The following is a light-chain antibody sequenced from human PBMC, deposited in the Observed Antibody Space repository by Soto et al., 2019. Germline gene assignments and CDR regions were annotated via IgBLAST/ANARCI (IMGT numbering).Light chain of an antibody. CDR2: DVS. CDR1: RSDVGGYNY. Sequence: QSALTQPASVSGSPGQSITISCTGTRSDVGGYNYVSWYKQRPGKAPNLVIYDVSHRPSGVSNRFFGSKSGNTASLIISGLQAEDEADYYCFSYSTSRARIFGGGTKLTVL. J-gene: IGLJ2*01. CDR3: FSYSTSRARI. V-gene: IGLV2-14*01.